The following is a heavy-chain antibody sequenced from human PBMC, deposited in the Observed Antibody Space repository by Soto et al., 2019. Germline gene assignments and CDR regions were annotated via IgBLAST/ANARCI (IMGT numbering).Heavy chain of an antibody. V-gene: IGHV4-59*01. J-gene: IGHJ4*02. CDR2: VYYSGST. CDR1: GGSIRSYY. Sequence: QVQLQESGPGLVKPSETLSLTCTVSGGSIRSYYWSWIRQPPGKGLEWIGYVYYSGSTNYNPSLNSRVTISVDTSKSLFSLKLSSVTAADTAVYYCARSYCTTTTCYAFFDYWGQGTLVTVSS. D-gene: IGHD2-2*01. CDR3: ARSYCTTTTCYAFFDY.